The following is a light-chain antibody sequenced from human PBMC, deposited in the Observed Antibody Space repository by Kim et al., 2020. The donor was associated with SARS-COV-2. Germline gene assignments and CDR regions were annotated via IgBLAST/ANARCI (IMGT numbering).Light chain of an antibody. Sequence: QAVVTQEPSLTVSPGGTVTLTCASSTGAVTSGNYPNWIQQKPGQAPRPLIYSTTHKHFWTPDRFSGSLLGGKAALILSGVRPEDEAEYFCLLYFSGDYVFGTGTKVTVL. CDR3: LLYFSGDYV. J-gene: IGLJ1*01. V-gene: IGLV7-43*01. CDR1: TGAVTSGNY. CDR2: STT.